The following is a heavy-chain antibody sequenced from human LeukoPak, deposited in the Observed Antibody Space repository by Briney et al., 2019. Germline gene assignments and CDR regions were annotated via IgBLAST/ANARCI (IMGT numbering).Heavy chain of an antibody. CDR2: ISSSSSAI. V-gene: IGHV3-48*02. CDR3: ARDHKAAAGRDFDY. J-gene: IGHJ4*02. CDR1: GFTFVDYG. Sequence: GGSLRLSCVVSGFTFVDYGMNWVRQAPGKGLEWVSYISSSSSAIYYADSVKGRFTISRDNAKNSLYLQMNGLRDEDTAVYYCARDHKAAAGRDFDYWGQGTLVTVSS. D-gene: IGHD6-13*01.